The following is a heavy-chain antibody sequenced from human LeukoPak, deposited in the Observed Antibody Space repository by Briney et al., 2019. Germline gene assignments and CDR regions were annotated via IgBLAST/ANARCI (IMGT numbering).Heavy chain of an antibody. J-gene: IGHJ6*04. D-gene: IGHD4-17*01. CDR3: AKADYGVYPCYYYGMDV. Sequence: PGRSLRLSCAASGFTFSSYGMHWVRQAPGKGLEWVAVISYDGSNKYYADSVKGRFTISRDNSKNTLYLQMNSLRAEDTAVYYCAKADYGVYPCYYYGMDVWGKGTTVTVSS. CDR1: GFTFSSYG. CDR2: ISYDGSNK. V-gene: IGHV3-30*18.